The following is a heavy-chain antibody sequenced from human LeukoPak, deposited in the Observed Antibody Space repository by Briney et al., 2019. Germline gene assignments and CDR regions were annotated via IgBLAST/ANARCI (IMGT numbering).Heavy chain of an antibody. CDR2: IYYSGST. CDR1: GGSIGYDY. J-gene: IGHJ4*02. CDR3: ARLRITMVRGVILFHFDY. D-gene: IGHD3-10*01. V-gene: IGHV4-59*12. Sequence: SETLSLTCTVSGGSIGYDYWSWIRQPPGKGLEWIGYIYYSGSTNYNTSLKSRVTMSVDTSKNQFSLKLSSVTAADTAVYYCARLRITMVRGVILFHFDYWGQGTLVTVSS.